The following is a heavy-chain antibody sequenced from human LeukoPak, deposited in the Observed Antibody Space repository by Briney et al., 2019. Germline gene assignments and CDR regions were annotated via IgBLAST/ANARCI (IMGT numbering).Heavy chain of an antibody. V-gene: IGHV5-51*01. CDR3: ARPSRDIAVAGAPFDY. J-gene: IGHJ4*02. Sequence: GESLKISCKGSGYSFTSCWIGWVRQMPGKGLEWMGIIYPGDSDTRYSPSFQGQVTISADKSISTAYLQWSSLKASDTAMYYCARPSRDIAVAGAPFDYWGQGTLVTVSS. CDR1: GYSFTSCW. D-gene: IGHD6-19*01. CDR2: IYPGDSDT.